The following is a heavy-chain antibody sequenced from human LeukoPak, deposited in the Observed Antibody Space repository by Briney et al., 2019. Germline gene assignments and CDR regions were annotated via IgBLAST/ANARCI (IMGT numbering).Heavy chain of an antibody. CDR1: GFTFSNYW. CDR3: ARDVGGNLGDAFDI. D-gene: IGHD4-23*01. CDR2: INSDGSNA. Sequence: GGSLRLSCAASGFTFSNYWMHCVRQAPGKGLVWVSRINSDGSNATYADSVKGRFTISRDNAKNTLYVQMNSLRAEDTAVYYCARDVGGNLGDAFDIWGQGTMVTVSS. J-gene: IGHJ3*02. V-gene: IGHV3-74*03.